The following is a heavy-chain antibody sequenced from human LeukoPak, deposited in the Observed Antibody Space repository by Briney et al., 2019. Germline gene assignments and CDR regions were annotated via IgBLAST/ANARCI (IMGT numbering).Heavy chain of an antibody. Sequence: GASVKVSCKASGGTFSSYAISWVRQAPGQGLEWMGRIIPILGIANYAQKFQGRVTITADKSTSTAYMELSSLRSEDTAVYYCARDLERGDSSGWWDYWGQGTLVTVSS. J-gene: IGHJ4*02. CDR1: GGTFSSYA. D-gene: IGHD6-19*01. V-gene: IGHV1-69*04. CDR2: IIPILGIA. CDR3: ARDLERGDSSGWWDY.